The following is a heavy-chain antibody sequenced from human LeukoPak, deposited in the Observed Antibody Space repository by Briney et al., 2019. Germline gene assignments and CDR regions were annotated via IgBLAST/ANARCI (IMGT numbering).Heavy chain of an antibody. CDR1: GFTFSSYS. V-gene: IGHV3-7*05. CDR2: IKQDGSEK. CDR3: ARDWGGSYYSWYFDY. J-gene: IGHJ4*02. Sequence: GGSLRLSCAASGFTFSSYSMNWVRQAPGKGLEWVANIKQDGSEKYYVDSVKGRFTISRDNAKNSLYLQMNSLRAEDTAVYYCARDWGGSYYSWYFDYWGQGTLVTVSS. D-gene: IGHD1-26*01.